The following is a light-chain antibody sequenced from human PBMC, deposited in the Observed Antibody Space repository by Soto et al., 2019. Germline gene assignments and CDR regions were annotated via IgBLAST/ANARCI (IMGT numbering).Light chain of an antibody. CDR2: GAS. CDR1: QNIGSN. Sequence: EIVLTQSAATLSVSPGERVTLSCRASQNIGSNLAWYQQRPCQAPRLLIYGASTRATGVPAKFSGSESGTEFTLTISSLQSGDFVVYYCQQYKNWPYTFGQGTKLEIK. V-gene: IGKV3-15*01. CDR3: QQYKNWPYT. J-gene: IGKJ2*01.